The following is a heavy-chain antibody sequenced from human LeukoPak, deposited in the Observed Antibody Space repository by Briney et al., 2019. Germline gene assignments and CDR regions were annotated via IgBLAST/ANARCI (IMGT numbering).Heavy chain of an antibody. CDR3: TFNLGSGSYAFDI. CDR2: FHNSGTS. D-gene: IGHD3-10*01. V-gene: IGHV4-59*12. J-gene: IGHJ3*02. Sequence: SETLSLTFTVSDDSISDYYRGWIRQPPGKGLEWIGYFHNSGTSTYNPSLKSRVTISEDTSKHQFSLKLSSVTAADTAVYYCTFNLGSGSYAFDIWGQGTLVTVSS. CDR1: DDSISDYY.